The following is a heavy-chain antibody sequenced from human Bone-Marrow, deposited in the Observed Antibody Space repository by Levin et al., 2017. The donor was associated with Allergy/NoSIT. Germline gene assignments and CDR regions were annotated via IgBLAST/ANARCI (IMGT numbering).Heavy chain of an antibody. CDR1: GFSLGDFA. CDR3: TRVGATAERTFDI. D-gene: IGHD1-26*01. Sequence: GGSLRLSCTVSGFSLGDFAMTWFRQAPGKGLEWIGLIRNKGYGGTTEYAASLKGNFTISRDDSKSIAYLQMNSLQTEDTAVYYCTRVGATAERTFDIWGQGTLVTVSS. CDR2: IRNKGYGGTT. V-gene: IGHV3-49*03. J-gene: IGHJ3*02.